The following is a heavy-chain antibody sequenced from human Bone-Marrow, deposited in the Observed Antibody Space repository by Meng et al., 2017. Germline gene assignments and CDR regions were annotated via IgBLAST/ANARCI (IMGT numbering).Heavy chain of an antibody. CDR3: ARMMGIWGDDFWSGYSYYFDY. J-gene: IGHJ4*02. Sequence: QVQLQQWGAGLLKPSETLALTCAGYGGSFSGYYWSWIRQPPGKGLEWIGEINHSGSTNYNPSLKSRVTISVDTSKNQFSLKLSSVTAADTAVYYCARMMGIWGDDFWSGYSYYFDYWGQGTLVTVSS. CDR1: GGSFSGYY. CDR2: INHSGST. V-gene: IGHV4-34*01. D-gene: IGHD3-3*01.